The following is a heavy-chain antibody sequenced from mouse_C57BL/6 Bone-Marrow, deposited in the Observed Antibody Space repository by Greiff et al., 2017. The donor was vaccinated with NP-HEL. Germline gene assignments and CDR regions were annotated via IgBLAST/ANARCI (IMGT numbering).Heavy chain of an antibody. V-gene: IGHV14-1*01. CDR3: TPYYYGSSYLFDY. J-gene: IGHJ2*01. D-gene: IGHD1-1*01. Sequence: VQLQQSGAELVRPGASVKLSCTASGFNITDYYMHWVKQRPEQGLEWIGRIDPEDGDTEYAPKFQGKATMTADTSSNTAYLQLSSLTSEDTAVYYCTPYYYGSSYLFDYWGQGTTLTVSS. CDR1: GFNITDYY. CDR2: IDPEDGDT.